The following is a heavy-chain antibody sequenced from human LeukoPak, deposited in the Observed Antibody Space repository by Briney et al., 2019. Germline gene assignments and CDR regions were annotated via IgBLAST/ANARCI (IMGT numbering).Heavy chain of an antibody. CDR3: ARNDFWIGYYMDV. V-gene: IGHV3-48*01. CDR2: ISSSSSTI. D-gene: IGHD3-3*01. CDR1: GFTFSSYS. Sequence: GRSLRLSCAASGFTFSSYSMNWVRQAPGKGLEWVPYISSSSSTIYYADSVKGRFTISRDNAKNSLYLQMNSLRAEDTAVYYCARNDFWIGYYMDVWGKGTTVTVSS. J-gene: IGHJ6*03.